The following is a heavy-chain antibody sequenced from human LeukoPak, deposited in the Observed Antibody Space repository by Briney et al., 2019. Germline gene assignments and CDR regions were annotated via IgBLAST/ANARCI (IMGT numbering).Heavy chain of an antibody. CDR3: ARDGRDGFIDY. CDR1: GFPFSSYW. V-gene: IGHV3-7*01. D-gene: IGHD5-24*01. J-gene: IGHJ4*02. CDR2: LNEDGSKR. Sequence: PGGSLRLSCAAPGFPFSSYWMSWVRQAPGKGLEWVANLNEDGSKRYYVASVKGRFTISRDNAKNSLYLQMDSLTVEDTATYYCARDGRDGFIDYWGQGTLVTVSS.